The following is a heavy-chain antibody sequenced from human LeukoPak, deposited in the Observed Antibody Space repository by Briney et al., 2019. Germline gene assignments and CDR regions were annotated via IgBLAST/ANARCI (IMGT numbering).Heavy chain of an antibody. CDR2: ISYDGSNK. V-gene: IGHV3-30*04. D-gene: IGHD3-9*01. CDR1: GFTFSSYP. CDR3: AREETGYPEVLFDY. Sequence: GRPLTLSCAASGFTFSSYPMHWLRQAPGKGLEWVADISYDGSNKYYTVSVKGLFTISRDNSKNTLYLQMNSLRAEDTAVYYCAREETGYPEVLFDYWGQGTLVTVSS. J-gene: IGHJ4*02.